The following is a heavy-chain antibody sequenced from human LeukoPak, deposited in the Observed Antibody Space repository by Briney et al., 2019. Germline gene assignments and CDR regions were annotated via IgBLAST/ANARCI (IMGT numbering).Heavy chain of an antibody. J-gene: IGHJ4*02. V-gene: IGHV3-7*01. CDR3: ARGGYSFDY. CDR1: GFTLSGYW. D-gene: IGHD5-12*01. Sequence: GGSLRLSCAASGFTLSGYWMTWVRQAPGKGLEWVARLHADGIERYYVDPVKGRFTISRDNAKNSLHLQMYSLRLDDTAVYYCARGGYSFDYLGQGTLVTVSS. CDR2: LHADGIER.